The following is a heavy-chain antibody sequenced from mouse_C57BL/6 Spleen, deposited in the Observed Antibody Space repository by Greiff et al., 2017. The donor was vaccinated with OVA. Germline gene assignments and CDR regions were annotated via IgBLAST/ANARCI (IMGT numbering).Heavy chain of an antibody. CDR1: GYTFTSYW. J-gene: IGHJ3*01. CDR3: ARHYGNYVSGYAD. D-gene: IGHD2-1*01. V-gene: IGHV1-53*01. CDR2: INPCNGGP. Sequence: QVQLQQPGTELVKPGASVKLSCKASGYTFTSYWMHWVKQRPGQGLEWIGHINPCNGGPNYNEKFKSKPTLTVDKSSSTSYMQLSSLTSEDAAVYYCARHYGNYVSGYADWGQGTLVTAAA.